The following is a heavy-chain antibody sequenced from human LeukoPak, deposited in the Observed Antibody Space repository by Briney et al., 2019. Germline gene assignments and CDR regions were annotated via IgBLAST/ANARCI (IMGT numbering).Heavy chain of an antibody. Sequence: SETLSLSCTVSGGSISSYYWSWIRQPPGKGLEWIGYIYYSGSTNYNPSLTSRVTISVDTSKNQFSLKLSSVTAADTAVYYCARARFPPARTYYGSGSYPGPADYWGQGTLVTVSS. V-gene: IGHV4-59*01. D-gene: IGHD3-10*01. CDR2: IYYSGST. J-gene: IGHJ4*02. CDR1: GGSISSYY. CDR3: ARARFPPARTYYGSGSYPGPADY.